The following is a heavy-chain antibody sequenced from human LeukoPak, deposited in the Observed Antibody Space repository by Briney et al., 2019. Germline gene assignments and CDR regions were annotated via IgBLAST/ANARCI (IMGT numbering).Heavy chain of an antibody. D-gene: IGHD6-19*01. V-gene: IGHV1-2*02. J-gene: IGHJ3*02. CDR3: ATWLVDEGAFDI. CDR1: GYTFTGYY. CDR2: INPNSGGT. Sequence: ASVKVSCKASGYTFTGYYMHWVRQAPGQGLEWMGWINPNSGGTNYAQKFQGRVTMTRDTSISTAYMELSSLRSEDTAVYYCATWLVDEGAFDIWGQGTMVTVSS.